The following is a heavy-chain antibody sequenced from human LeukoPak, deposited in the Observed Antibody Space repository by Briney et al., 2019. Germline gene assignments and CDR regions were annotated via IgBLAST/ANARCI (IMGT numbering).Heavy chain of an antibody. V-gene: IGHV3-23*01. J-gene: IGHJ5*02. D-gene: IGHD4-23*01. CDR3: AKESSWGTVVTPGGPSA. CDR1: GFTFSTYA. CDR2: ISGSGGTT. Sequence: GGSLRLSCAASGFTFSTYAMSWVRQAPGKGLEWVSAISGSGGTTYYADSVKGRFTISRDNSKNTLYLQMSSLRDDDTAVYYCAKESSWGTVVTPGGPSAWGQGTLVTVSS.